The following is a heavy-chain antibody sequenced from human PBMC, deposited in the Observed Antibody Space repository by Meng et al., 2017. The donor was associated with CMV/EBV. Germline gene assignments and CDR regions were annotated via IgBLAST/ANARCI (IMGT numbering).Heavy chain of an antibody. D-gene: IGHD3-3*01. J-gene: IGHJ6*02. Sequence: GESLKISCAASGFTFSSYSMNWVRQAPGKGLEWVSSISSSSSYIYYADSVKGRFTISRDNAKNSLYLQMNSLRAEDTAVYYCARESVRWGGYYNDGMDVWGQGTTVTVSS. CDR1: GFTFSSYS. CDR2: ISSSSSYI. V-gene: IGHV3-21*01. CDR3: ARESVRWGGYYNDGMDV.